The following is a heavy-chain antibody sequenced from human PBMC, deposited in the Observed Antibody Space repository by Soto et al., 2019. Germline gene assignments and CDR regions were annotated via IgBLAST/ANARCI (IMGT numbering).Heavy chain of an antibody. D-gene: IGHD2-2*02. V-gene: IGHV1-2*04. CDR3: AVSYIRTYCISTSCYTRNWFDP. J-gene: IGHJ5*02. CDR2: INPNSGGT. Sequence: ASVKVSCKASGYTFTGYYMHWVRQAPGQGLEWMGWINPNSGGTNYAQKFQGWVTMTRDTSISTAYMELSRLRSDDTAVYYCAVSYIRTYCISTSCYTRNWFDPWGQGTLVTVSS. CDR1: GYTFTGYY.